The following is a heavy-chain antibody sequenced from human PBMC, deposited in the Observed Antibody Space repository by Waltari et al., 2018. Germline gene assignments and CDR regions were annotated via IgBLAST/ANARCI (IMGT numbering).Heavy chain of an antibody. D-gene: IGHD6-13*01. J-gene: IGHJ4*02. CDR1: GFTVSSNY. CDR3: ARATGIAAAAHYFDY. V-gene: IGHV3-53*01. Sequence: EVQLVESGGGLIQPGGSLRLSCAASGFTVSSNYMSWVHQAPGKGLEWVSVIYSGGSTYYADSGKGRFTISRDNSKNTLYLQMNSLRAEDTAVYYCARATGIAAAAHYFDYWGQGTLVTVSS. CDR2: IYSGGST.